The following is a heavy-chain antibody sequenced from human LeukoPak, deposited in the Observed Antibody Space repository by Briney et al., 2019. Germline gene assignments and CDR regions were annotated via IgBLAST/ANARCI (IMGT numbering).Heavy chain of an antibody. V-gene: IGHV1-3*01. J-gene: IGHJ2*01. D-gene: IGHD2-2*01. CDR1: GYTFTSYA. CDR3: ARAAPPSAVPQKGYFDL. Sequence: ASVKVSCKASGYTFTSYAMHWVRQAPGQRLEWMGWINAGNGNTKYSQKFQGRVTITRDTSASTAYMELSSLRSEDTAVYYCARAAPPSAVPQKGYFDLWGRGTLVTVSS. CDR2: INAGNGNT.